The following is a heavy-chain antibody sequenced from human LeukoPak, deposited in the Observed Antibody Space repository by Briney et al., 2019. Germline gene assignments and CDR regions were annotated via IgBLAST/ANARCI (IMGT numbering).Heavy chain of an antibody. CDR1: GYTFTSYG. Sequence: ASVKVSCKASGYTFTSYGISWVRQAPGQGLEWMGWISAYNGNTNYAQKLQGRVTMTTDTSTSTAYMELRSLRAEDTAVYYCAKDWGNISGRSSQIKDYWGQGTLVTVSS. J-gene: IGHJ4*02. D-gene: IGHD3-16*01. CDR3: AKDWGNISGRSSQIKDY. CDR2: ISAYNGNT. V-gene: IGHV1-18*01.